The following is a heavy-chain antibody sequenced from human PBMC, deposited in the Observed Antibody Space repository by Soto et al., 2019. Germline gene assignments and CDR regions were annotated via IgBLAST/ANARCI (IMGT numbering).Heavy chain of an antibody. Sequence: QMQLVQSGPEVKKPGTSVKVSCKASGFTFTSSAVQWVRQARGQRLEWIGWIVVGSGNTNYAQKFQERVTITRDMSTSTAYMELSSLRSEDTAVYYCAADPVAHDAFDIWGQGTMVTVSS. D-gene: IGHD6-19*01. CDR1: GFTFTSSA. J-gene: IGHJ3*02. CDR2: IVVGSGNT. V-gene: IGHV1-58*01. CDR3: AADPVAHDAFDI.